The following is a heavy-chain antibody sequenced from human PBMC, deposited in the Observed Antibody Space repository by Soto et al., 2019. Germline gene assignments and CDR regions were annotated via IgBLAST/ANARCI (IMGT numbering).Heavy chain of an antibody. V-gene: IGHV3-21*01. CDR3: ATGDTATRVPYSFDD. CDR2: ISSSSSYI. D-gene: IGHD5-18*01. J-gene: IGHJ4*02. Sequence: PGGSLRLSCAASGFTFSSYSMNWVRQAPGKGLEWVSSISSSSSYIYYADSVKGRFTISRDNAKNSLYLLMNSLRADDTTVYYCATGDTATRVPYSFDDWGQGTLVTVSS. CDR1: GFTFSSYS.